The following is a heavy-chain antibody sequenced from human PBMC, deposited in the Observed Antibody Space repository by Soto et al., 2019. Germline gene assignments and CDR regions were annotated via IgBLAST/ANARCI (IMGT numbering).Heavy chain of an antibody. CDR2: IYYSGRT. V-gene: IGHV4-59*01. CDR1: GGSISSYY. Sequence: QVQLQESGPGLVKPSETLSLTCTVSGGSISSYYWSWIRQPPGKGLEWIGYIYYSGRTNYNPSLKSRVTISVDTSKNQFSLKLSSVTAADTAVYYCARGGTGDSGYDLGKFDYWGQGTLVTVSS. CDR3: ARGGTGDSGYDLGKFDY. J-gene: IGHJ4*02. D-gene: IGHD5-12*01.